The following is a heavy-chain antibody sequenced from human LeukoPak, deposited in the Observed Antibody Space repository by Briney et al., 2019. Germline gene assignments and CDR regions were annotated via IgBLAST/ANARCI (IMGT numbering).Heavy chain of an antibody. J-gene: IGHJ4*02. CDR3: ARGRPSNY. CDR1: GYTFSDFG. V-gene: IGHV1-18*01. Sequence: GASVKVSCETSGYTFSDFGMSWVRQVPGQGLEWMGWISAYNGDTNYAHNLQGRVTMTTDTSTSTAYMELRSLRSDDTAVYYCARGRPSNYWGQGTLVTVSS. CDR2: ISAYNGDT.